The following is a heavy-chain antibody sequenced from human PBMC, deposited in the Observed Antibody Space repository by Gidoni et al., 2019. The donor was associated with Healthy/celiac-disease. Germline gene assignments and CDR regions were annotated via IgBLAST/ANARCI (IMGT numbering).Heavy chain of an antibody. V-gene: IGHV3-23*01. J-gene: IGHJ4*02. CDR3: AKDREREDIVVVPAASAFVE. D-gene: IGHD2-2*01. CDR2: ISGSGGST. Sequence: EVQLLESGGGLVQPGGSLRLSCAASGFTFSSYAMRWVRQAPGKGLEWVSAISGSGGSTYYADSVKGRFTISRDNSKNTLYLQMNSLRAEDTAVYYCAKDREREDIVVVPAASAFVEWGQGTLVTVSS. CDR1: GFTFSSYA.